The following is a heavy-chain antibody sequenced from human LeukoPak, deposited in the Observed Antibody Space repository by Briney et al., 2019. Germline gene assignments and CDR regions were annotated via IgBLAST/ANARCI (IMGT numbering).Heavy chain of an antibody. Sequence: PGGSLRLSCAASGFTFSSYSMNWVRQAPGKGLEWVSSISSSSSNIYYADSVKGRFTISRDNAKNSLYLQMNSLRVEDTAVYYCARCTTGRTFGSLREIRRSREIDYWGQGTLVTVSS. D-gene: IGHD1-1*01. CDR2: ISSSSSNI. J-gene: IGHJ4*02. CDR1: GFTFSSYS. CDR3: ARCTTGRTFGSLREIRRSREIDY. V-gene: IGHV3-21*01.